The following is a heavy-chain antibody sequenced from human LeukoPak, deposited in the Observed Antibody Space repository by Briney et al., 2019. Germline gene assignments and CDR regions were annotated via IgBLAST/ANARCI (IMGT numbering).Heavy chain of an antibody. J-gene: IGHJ5*02. CDR3: ASQLVGAAFDP. CDR1: GFTFSGYW. Sequence: PGGSLRLSCVASGFTFSGYWMHWVRQPPGKGLVWVSRIKSDGSMTNYADSVKGRFTISRDNTKSTLYLQMNSLRAEDTAVYYCASQLVGAAFDPWGQGTLVTVSS. D-gene: IGHD2-8*02. V-gene: IGHV3-74*01. CDR2: IKSDGSMT.